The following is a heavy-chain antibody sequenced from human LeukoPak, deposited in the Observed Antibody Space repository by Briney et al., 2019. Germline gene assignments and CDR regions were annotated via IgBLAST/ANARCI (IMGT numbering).Heavy chain of an antibody. V-gene: IGHV3-43*02. Sequence: GGSLRLSCAASGFTFHDYVLLWVRQGPGKGLEWVSLVSGDGGTTDYADSVKGRFTISRDNSKNSLYLQLNILRTEDTALYYCVKDSGTYQAPFDYWGQGTLVTVSS. CDR1: GFTFHDYV. CDR3: VKDSGTYQAPFDY. D-gene: IGHD1-26*01. J-gene: IGHJ4*02. CDR2: VSGDGGTT.